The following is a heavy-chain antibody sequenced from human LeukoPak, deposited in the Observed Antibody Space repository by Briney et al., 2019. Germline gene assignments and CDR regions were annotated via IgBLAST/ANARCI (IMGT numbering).Heavy chain of an antibody. CDR3: ARHKSWWELHAFDI. Sequence: SETLSLTCTVSSGSISSSSSYWGWIRQPPGQGLEWIGSIFYRGSTYYNPSLKRLVTISIDTSKNQFSLKLSSVAAADTAVYYCARHKSWWELHAFDIWGQGTLVTVSS. V-gene: IGHV4-39*01. CDR2: IFYRGST. D-gene: IGHD4-23*01. CDR1: SGSISSSSSY. J-gene: IGHJ3*02.